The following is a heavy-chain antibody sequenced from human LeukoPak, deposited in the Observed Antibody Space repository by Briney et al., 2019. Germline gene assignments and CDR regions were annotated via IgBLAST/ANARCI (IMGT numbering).Heavy chain of an antibody. V-gene: IGHV1-18*01. J-gene: IGHJ3*02. CDR3: ARSRSDYYDSSVLDAFDI. D-gene: IGHD3-22*01. CDR2: VSAYNGNT. CDR1: GYTFTSYG. Sequence: ASVKVSCKASGYTFTSYGISWVRQAPGQGLEWMGWVSAYNGNTNYAQKLQGRVTMTTDTSTSTAYMELRSLRSDDTAVYYCARSRSDYYDSSVLDAFDIWGQGTMVTVSS.